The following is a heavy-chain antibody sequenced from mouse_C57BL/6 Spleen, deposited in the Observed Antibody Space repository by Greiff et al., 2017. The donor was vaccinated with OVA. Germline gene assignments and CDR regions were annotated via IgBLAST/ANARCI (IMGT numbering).Heavy chain of an antibody. D-gene: IGHD2-5*01. V-gene: IGHV5-4*01. CDR2: ISDGGSYT. Sequence: DVQLVESGGGLVKPGGSLKLSCAASGFTFSSYAMSWVRQTPEKRLEWVATISDGGSYTYYPDNVKGRFTISRDNAKNNLYLQRSHLKSEDTAMYYCARDQDYSNYVFDYWGQGTTLTVSS. CDR1: GFTFSSYA. CDR3: ARDQDYSNYVFDY. J-gene: IGHJ2*01.